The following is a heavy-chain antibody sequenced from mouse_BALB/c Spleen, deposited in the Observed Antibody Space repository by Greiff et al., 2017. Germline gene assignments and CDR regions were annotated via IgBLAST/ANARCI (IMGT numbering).Heavy chain of an antibody. Sequence: EVKLMESGGGLVQPGGSLRLSCATSGFTFTDYYMSWVRQPPGKALEWLGFIRNKANGYTTEYSASVKGRFTISRDNSQSILYLQMNTLRAEDSATYYCARDMTAGAMDYWGQGTSVTVSS. J-gene: IGHJ4*01. D-gene: IGHD1-2*01. CDR1: GFTFTDYY. CDR3: ARDMTAGAMDY. CDR2: IRNKANGYTT. V-gene: IGHV7-3*02.